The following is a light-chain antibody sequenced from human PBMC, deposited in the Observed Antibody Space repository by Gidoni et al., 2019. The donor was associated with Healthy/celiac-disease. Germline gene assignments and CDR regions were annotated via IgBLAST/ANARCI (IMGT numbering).Light chain of an antibody. V-gene: IGKV2-28*01. CDR3: MQALQTPTT. CDR1: QSLLHSNGYNY. Sequence: DIAMTQSPLSLPVTPGEPASISCRSSQSLLHSNGYNYLDWYLQKPGQSPQLLIYLGSNRASGVPDRFSGSGSGTDFTLKISRVEAEDVGVYYCMQALQTPTTFGQGTKVEIK. J-gene: IGKJ1*01. CDR2: LGS.